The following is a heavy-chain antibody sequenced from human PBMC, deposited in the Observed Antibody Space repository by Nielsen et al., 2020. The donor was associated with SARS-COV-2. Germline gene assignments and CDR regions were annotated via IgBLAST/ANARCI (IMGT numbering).Heavy chain of an antibody. Sequence: GESLKISCAASGFTFSNYWMTWVRQAPGKGLEWVANIKQDGGEKYYVDSVKGRFTISRDNAENSLSLQMNSLRAEDTAVYYCARESVTGTDAFDIWGQGTVVTVSS. J-gene: IGHJ3*02. D-gene: IGHD6-19*01. CDR3: ARESVTGTDAFDI. CDR1: GFTFSNYW. CDR2: IKQDGGEK. V-gene: IGHV3-7*01.